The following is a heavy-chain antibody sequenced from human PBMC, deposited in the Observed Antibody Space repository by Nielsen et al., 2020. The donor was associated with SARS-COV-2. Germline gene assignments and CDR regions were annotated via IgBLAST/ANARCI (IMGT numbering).Heavy chain of an antibody. D-gene: IGHD2-2*01. CDR2: IYYSGST. Sequence: SETLSLTCTVSGGSISSGGYYWSWIRQHPGKGLEWIGYIYYSGSTYYNPSLKSRVTISVDTSKNQFSLKLSSVTAADTAVYYCARTIVPNYYYYMDVWGKGTTVTVSS. CDR3: ARTIVPNYYYYMDV. J-gene: IGHJ6*03. CDR1: GGSISSGGYY. V-gene: IGHV4-31*03.